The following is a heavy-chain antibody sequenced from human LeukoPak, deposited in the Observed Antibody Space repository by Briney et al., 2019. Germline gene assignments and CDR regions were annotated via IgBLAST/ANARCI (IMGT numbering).Heavy chain of an antibody. J-gene: IGHJ4*02. Sequence: PSETLSLTCTVSGGSISSSTYYWGWICQPPGKGLERIGSIYYSGSTYYNSSLKSGVTIALFCSKNQFFLKLSSVTAADTAVYYCAIFYGDYDYFDYWGQGTLVTVSS. V-gene: IGHV4-39*01. CDR3: AIFYGDYDYFDY. D-gene: IGHD4-17*01. CDR2: IYYSGST. CDR1: GGSISSSTYY.